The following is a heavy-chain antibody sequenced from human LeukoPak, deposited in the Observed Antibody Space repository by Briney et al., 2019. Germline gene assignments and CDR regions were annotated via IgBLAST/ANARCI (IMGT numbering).Heavy chain of an antibody. J-gene: IGHJ4*02. CDR1: GGSISSGSYY. D-gene: IGHD2-21*01. CDR3: ARMLWGRAIDY. Sequence: SQTLSLTCTVSGGSISSGSYYWSWIRQPAGKGLEWIGRIYTSGSTNYNPSLKSRVTISVDTSKNQFSLNLSAVTSAETAAYYCARMLWGRAIDYWGQGTLVTVSS. V-gene: IGHV4-61*02. CDR2: IYTSGST.